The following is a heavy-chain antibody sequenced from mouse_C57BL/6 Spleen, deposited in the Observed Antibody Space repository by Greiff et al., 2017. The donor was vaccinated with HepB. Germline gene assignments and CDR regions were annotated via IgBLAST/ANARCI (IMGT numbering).Heavy chain of an antibody. CDR3: ARYWDDYAMDY. J-gene: IGHJ4*01. D-gene: IGHD4-1*01. CDR2: INYDGSST. V-gene: IGHV5-16*01. CDR1: GFTFSDYY. Sequence: EVQLVESEGGLVQPGSSMKLSCTASGFTFSDYYMAWVRQVPEKGLEWVANINYDGSSTYYLDSLKSRFIISRDNAKNILYLQMSSLKSEDTATYYCARYWDDYAMDYWGQGTSVTVSS.